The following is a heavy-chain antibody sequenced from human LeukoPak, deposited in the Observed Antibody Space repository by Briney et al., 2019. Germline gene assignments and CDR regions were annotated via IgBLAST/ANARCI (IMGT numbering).Heavy chain of an antibody. D-gene: IGHD4-23*01. V-gene: IGHV4-31*03. CDR2: IYYSGST. Sequence: PSETLSITCTVSGGAISSGGYYWSWIRQHPGKGLEWIGYIYYSGSTYYNPSLKSRVTISVDTSKNQFSLKLSSVTAADTAVYYCARGGNPEYWGQGTLVTVSS. CDR3: ARGGNPEY. J-gene: IGHJ4*02. CDR1: GGAISSGGYY.